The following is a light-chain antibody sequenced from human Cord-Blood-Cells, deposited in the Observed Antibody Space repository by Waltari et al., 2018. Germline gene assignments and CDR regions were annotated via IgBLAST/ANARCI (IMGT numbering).Light chain of an antibody. Sequence: DIQITQSPSSLSASVGDRVTIPCRASQSISSYLNWSQQKPGKPPKLLIYAASSLQSGVPARFSGSGSGTDFTLTISSLQPEDFATYYGQQSYSTPPWTFGQGTKVEIK. CDR3: QQSYSTPPWT. V-gene: IGKV1-39*01. CDR2: AAS. CDR1: QSISSY. J-gene: IGKJ1*01.